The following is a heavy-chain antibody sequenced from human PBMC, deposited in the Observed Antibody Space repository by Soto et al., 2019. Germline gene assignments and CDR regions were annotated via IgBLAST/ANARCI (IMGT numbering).Heavy chain of an antibody. V-gene: IGHV1-69*01. CDR3: ASGASRWYPYFFDS. Sequence: QAQVVQSGAEVRKPGSSVKLSCKASEGTFNSYAIAWVRQAPGQGLEWMGGIIPYYNTLNYAQKFQDRVTITAAGSTNTVYMELSSLRSDDTAVYFCASGASRWYPYFFDSWAQGTLVTVSS. J-gene: IGHJ4*02. CDR1: EGTFNSYA. D-gene: IGHD6-13*01. CDR2: IIPYYNTL.